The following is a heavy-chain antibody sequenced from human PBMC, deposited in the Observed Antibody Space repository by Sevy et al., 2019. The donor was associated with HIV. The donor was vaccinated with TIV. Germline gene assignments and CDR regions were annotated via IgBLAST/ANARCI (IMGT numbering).Heavy chain of an antibody. Sequence: GGSLRLSCAASGLSVSDNYMNWVRQAPGKGLELVSVIYSDGSTYYADSVKGRFTISRDNSKNTLYLHMNNLRPEDTAVYYCARDRYYDASGYYYYYYGMDVWGQGTTVTVSS. V-gene: IGHV3-66*01. CDR1: GLSVSDNY. J-gene: IGHJ6*02. CDR3: ARDRYYDASGYYYYYYGMDV. CDR2: IYSDGST. D-gene: IGHD3-22*01.